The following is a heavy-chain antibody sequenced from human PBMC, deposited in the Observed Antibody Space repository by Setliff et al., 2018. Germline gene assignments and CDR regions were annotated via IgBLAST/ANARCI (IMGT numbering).Heavy chain of an antibody. CDR1: GFTFSSYW. Sequence: PGGSLSLSCVASGFTFSSYWMDWVRQAPGKGLEWVANIKQDGSEKYYVDSVKGRFTISRDNAKNSLYLQINSLRVEDTAVYYCSRQLGDWGQGTPVTVSS. CDR2: IKQDGSEK. V-gene: IGHV3-7*01. CDR3: SRQLGD. J-gene: IGHJ4*02. D-gene: IGHD3-16*01.